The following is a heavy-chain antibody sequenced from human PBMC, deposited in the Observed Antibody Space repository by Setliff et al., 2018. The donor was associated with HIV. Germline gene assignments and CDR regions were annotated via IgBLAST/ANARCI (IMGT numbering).Heavy chain of an antibody. CDR2: IHYTGIS. Sequence: ETLSLTCVISGASLSTHYWSWIRQSPGKGLEWIGNIHYTGISDFNPSLKRRATISLDRPKMQFSLKLSSVTAADTAVYYCARGGASSKYLDPWGQGTLVTVSS. CDR1: GASLSTHY. D-gene: IGHD2-15*01. V-gene: IGHV4-59*11. J-gene: IGHJ5*02. CDR3: ARGGASSKYLDP.